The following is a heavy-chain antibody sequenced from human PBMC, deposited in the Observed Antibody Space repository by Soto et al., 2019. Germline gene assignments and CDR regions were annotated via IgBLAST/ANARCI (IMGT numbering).Heavy chain of an antibody. CDR1: GGSITTSSYN. D-gene: IGHD6-13*01. Sequence: PLSLTCSVSGGSITTSSYNWDWIRQPPGKGLEWIGTIYYDGSTSYNPSLKSQVTISVDTSKNHFSLKLSSVTAADTAVYYCAREERSRGWSLWYYYYGMDVWGQGTTVSVSS. J-gene: IGHJ6*02. CDR3: AREERSRGWSLWYYYYGMDV. CDR2: IYYDGST. V-gene: IGHV4-39*02.